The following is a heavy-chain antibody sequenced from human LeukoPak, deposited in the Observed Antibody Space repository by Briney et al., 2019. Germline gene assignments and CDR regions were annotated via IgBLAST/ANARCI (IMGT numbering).Heavy chain of an antibody. D-gene: IGHD4-17*01. J-gene: IGHJ4*02. CDR3: AREPTVTTSGY. Sequence: PGGSLRLSCAASGFAFSSYGVNWVRQAPGKGLEWVSSISSSSSYIYYADSVKGRFTISRDNAKNPLYLQMNSLRAEDTAVYYCAREPTVTTSGYWGQGTLVTVSS. CDR2: ISSSSSYI. V-gene: IGHV3-21*01. CDR1: GFAFSSYG.